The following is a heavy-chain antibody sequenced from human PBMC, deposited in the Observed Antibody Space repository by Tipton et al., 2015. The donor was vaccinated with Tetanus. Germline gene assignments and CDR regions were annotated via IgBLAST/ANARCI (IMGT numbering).Heavy chain of an antibody. CDR3: ARAPNRNSRAYDY. J-gene: IGHJ4*02. CDR1: GGTFTNYA. CDR2: ITPIFGTT. V-gene: IGHV1-69*01. D-gene: IGHD1-14*01. Sequence: QVQLVQSGAEVKKPGSSAKVSCKASGGTFTNYALSWVRQAPGQGLEWVAGITPIFGTTNSAPDFQGRVTITADESTNTVYMELGSLTADDGAVYYCARAPNRNSRAYDYCGQGTQITVSS.